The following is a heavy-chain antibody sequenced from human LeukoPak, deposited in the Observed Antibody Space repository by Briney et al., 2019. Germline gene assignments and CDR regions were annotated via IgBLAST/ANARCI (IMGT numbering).Heavy chain of an antibody. V-gene: IGHV3-23*01. CDR2: ITGSGGRT. CDR1: GFTFSSYA. CDR3: AKDLLEGDSSGYSSYFDY. Sequence: PRGSLRLSCAASGFTFSSYAMSWVRQGPGKGLEWVSAITGSGGRTYYAESVRGRFTISRDNSKNTLCLQMNSLRAEDTAIYYCAKDLLEGDSSGYSSYFDYWGQGTLVTVSS. J-gene: IGHJ4*02. D-gene: IGHD3-22*01.